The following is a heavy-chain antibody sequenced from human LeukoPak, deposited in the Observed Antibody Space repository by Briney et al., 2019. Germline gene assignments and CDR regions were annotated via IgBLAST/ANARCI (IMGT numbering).Heavy chain of an antibody. CDR2: IYYSGST. V-gene: IGHV4-59*08. CDR1: GGSISSYY. CDR3: ARGVGSSSPFDY. D-gene: IGHD6-13*01. Sequence: SETLSLTCTVSGGSISSYYWSWIRQPPGKGLEWMGFIYYSGSTNNNPSLKSRVTISVDTSKNQFSLKVSSVTAADTAVYFCARGVGSSSPFDYWGQGTLVTVSS. J-gene: IGHJ4*02.